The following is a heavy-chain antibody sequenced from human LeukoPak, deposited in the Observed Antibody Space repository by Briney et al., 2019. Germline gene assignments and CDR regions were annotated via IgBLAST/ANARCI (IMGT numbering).Heavy chain of an antibody. J-gene: IGHJ6*02. CDR3: AREQPGYSSGWFLGPHYYYYGMDV. Sequence: GASVKVSCKASGYTFTSYDINWVRQATRQGLEWMGWLNPNSGNTGYAQKFQGRVTMTRNTSISTAYMELSSLRSEDTAVYYCAREQPGYSSGWFLGPHYYYYGMDVWGQGTTVTVSS. CDR1: GYTFTSYD. V-gene: IGHV1-8*01. D-gene: IGHD6-19*01. CDR2: LNPNSGNT.